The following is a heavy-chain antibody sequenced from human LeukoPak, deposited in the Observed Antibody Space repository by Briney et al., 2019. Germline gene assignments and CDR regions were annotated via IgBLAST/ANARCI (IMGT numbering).Heavy chain of an antibody. J-gene: IGHJ4*02. CDR2: INAGNGNT. D-gene: IGHD1-7*01. Sequence: ASVKVSCKASGYTLTSYAMHWVRQAPGQRLEWMGLINAGNGNTKYSQKFQGRVTITRDTSASTAYMELSSLRSEDTAVYYCARGELTYALAGWGQGTLVTVSS. CDR1: GYTLTSYA. CDR3: ARGELTYALAG. V-gene: IGHV1-3*01.